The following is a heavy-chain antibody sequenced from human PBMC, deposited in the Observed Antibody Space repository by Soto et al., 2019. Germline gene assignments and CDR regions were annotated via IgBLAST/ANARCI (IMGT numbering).Heavy chain of an antibody. Sequence: PGGSLRLSCAASGFTFSSYDMHWVRQPTGKGLEWVSAIGIVGDTYYSDSVKGRFTISRENAKNSLYLQMNSLRAGDTAVYYCARVLRGYSGFEDYYDYWGQGALVTVSS. CDR1: GFTFSSYD. V-gene: IGHV3-13*04. D-gene: IGHD5-12*01. CDR2: IGIVGDT. CDR3: ARVLRGYSGFEDYYDY. J-gene: IGHJ4*02.